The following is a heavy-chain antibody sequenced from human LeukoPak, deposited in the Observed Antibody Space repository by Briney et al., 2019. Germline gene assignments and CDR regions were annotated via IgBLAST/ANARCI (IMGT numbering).Heavy chain of an antibody. CDR1: GFTFSTYA. CDR3: AKGRWTSYYDT. Sequence: PGGSLRLSCATSGFTFSTYAMGWVRQAPGKGLEWVSVISGSGGGTYYADSVKGRFTISRDNSKNTLYLQMNSLRAEDTAVYYCAKGRWTSYYDTWGQGTLVTVSS. D-gene: IGHD3-22*01. J-gene: IGHJ4*02. CDR2: ISGSGGGT. V-gene: IGHV3-23*01.